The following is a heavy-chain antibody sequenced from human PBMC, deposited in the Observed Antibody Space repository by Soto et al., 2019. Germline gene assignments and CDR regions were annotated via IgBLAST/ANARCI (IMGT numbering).Heavy chain of an antibody. CDR2: IVDILGA. CDR1: GGSTTSDY. Sequence: SSEALSRTCTLSGGSTTSDYWSWNRQPPGKGLEGLLYIVDILGAKCHPALGSRGTTSLGTSENQRSPSLRSVTAADTAIYFCVRHPNCWGDXWGQATLVTVSX. D-gene: IGHD3-16*01. V-gene: IGHV4-59*01. CDR3: VRHPNCWGDX. J-gene: IGHJ4*01.